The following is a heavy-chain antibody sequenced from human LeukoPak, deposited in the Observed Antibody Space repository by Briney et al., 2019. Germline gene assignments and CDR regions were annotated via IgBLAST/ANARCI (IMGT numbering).Heavy chain of an antibody. CDR2: IYYSGST. J-gene: IGHJ4*02. CDR1: GFTFSSYA. D-gene: IGHD3-10*01. CDR3: ARVSLVRGAPDYYFDY. V-gene: IGHV4-59*12. Sequence: GSLRLSCAASGFTFSSYAMSWIRQPPGKGLEWIGYIYYSGSTNYNPSLKSRVTMSVDTSKNQFSLKLSSVTAADTAVYYCARVSLVRGAPDYYFDYWGQGTLVTVSS.